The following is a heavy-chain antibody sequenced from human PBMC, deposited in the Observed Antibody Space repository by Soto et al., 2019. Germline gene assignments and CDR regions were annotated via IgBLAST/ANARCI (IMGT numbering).Heavy chain of an antibody. CDR1: GHTFTSYW. J-gene: IGHJ4*02. D-gene: IGHD5-18*01. CDR2: IDPSDSST. V-gene: IGHV5-10-1*01. Sequence: GESLKISCKGSGHTFTSYWITWVRQMPGKGLEWMGRIDPSDSSTNYSPSFQGHVTISTDKSISTAHLQWSSLKVSDTAMYYCAATGYTYGYHFDHWGQGTQVTVSS. CDR3: AATGYTYGYHFDH.